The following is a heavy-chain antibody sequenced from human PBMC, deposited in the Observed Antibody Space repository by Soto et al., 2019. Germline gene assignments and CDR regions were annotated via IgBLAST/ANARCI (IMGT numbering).Heavy chain of an antibody. Sequence: PGGSLRLSCAGSGFTFSRFAMSWVRQVPGKGLEWVSAISGSGRTTYYADSVKGRFTVSRDNSNNTLYLQMNSLRAEDTAVYYCAKDQRNPAIFGVVTLSSGQGPLVPVYS. D-gene: IGHD3-3*01. CDR1: GFTFSRFA. CDR2: ISGSGRTT. J-gene: IGHJ5*02. V-gene: IGHV3-23*01. CDR3: AKDQRNPAIFGVVTLS.